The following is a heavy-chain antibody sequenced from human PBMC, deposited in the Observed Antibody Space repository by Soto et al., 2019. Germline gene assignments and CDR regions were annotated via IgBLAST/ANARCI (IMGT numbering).Heavy chain of an antibody. CDR2: VNHNGRN. V-gene: IGHV4-34*01. J-gene: IGHJ3*01. Sequence: QLHQQQWGAGLLKPSETLSLTCAVYGGSFSGYFWNWIRQSPGKGLEWIGTVNHNGRNNYNPSLKSRVTISLDMSKNQISLKFTSVSAEDTAVYYWARGGSSDWQVAFDFWGKGTMVTVSS. CDR3: ARGGSSDWQVAFDF. D-gene: IGHD6-19*01. CDR1: GGSFSGYF.